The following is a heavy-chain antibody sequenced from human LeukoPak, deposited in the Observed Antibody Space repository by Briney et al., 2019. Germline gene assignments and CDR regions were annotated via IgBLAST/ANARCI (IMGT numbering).Heavy chain of an antibody. D-gene: IGHD6-13*01. Sequence: PSETLSLTCAVYGGSFSGYYWSWIRQPPGKGLEWIGYIYYSGSTNYNPSLKSRVTISVDTSKNQFSLKLSSVTAADTAVYYCARDTGIAAAGREYFQHWGQGTLVTVSS. CDR3: ARDTGIAAAGREYFQH. J-gene: IGHJ1*01. V-gene: IGHV4-59*01. CDR2: IYYSGST. CDR1: GGSFSGYY.